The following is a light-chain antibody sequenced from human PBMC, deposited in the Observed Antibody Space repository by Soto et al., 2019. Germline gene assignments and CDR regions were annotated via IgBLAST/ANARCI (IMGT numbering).Light chain of an antibody. J-gene: IGKJ2*01. CDR1: QSVDRRY. CDR2: GAS. CDR3: QLYATSPMYT. Sequence: EIVLTQSPGTLSLSPGGRATLSCRTSQSVDRRYVARYQQKPGQAPRLLIYGASTRASGIPDRFSGDGSGTDFTLTISRLEPEDFVVYFCQLYATSPMYTFGQGTKLEIK. V-gene: IGKV3-20*01.